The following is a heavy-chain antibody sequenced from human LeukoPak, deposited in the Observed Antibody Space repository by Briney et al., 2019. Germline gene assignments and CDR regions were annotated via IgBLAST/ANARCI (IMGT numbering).Heavy chain of an antibody. CDR2: IKQDGGEK. CDR1: GFTFSSYW. Sequence: GGSLRLSCAASGFTFSSYWMSWVRQAPGKGLEWVANIKQDGGEKYYVDSVKGRFTISRDNAKNSLYLQMNSLRAEDTALYYCAKDLNWFEELFSTNFDYWGQGTLVTVSS. V-gene: IGHV3-7*03. D-gene: IGHD3-10*01. CDR3: AKDLNWFEELFSTNFDY. J-gene: IGHJ4*02.